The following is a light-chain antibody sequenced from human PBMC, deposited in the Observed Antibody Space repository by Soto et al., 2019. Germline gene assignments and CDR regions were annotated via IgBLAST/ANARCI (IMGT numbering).Light chain of an antibody. V-gene: IGKV3-20*01. CDR1: QSVSSNY. J-gene: IGKJ4*01. CDR2: GAS. CDR3: QHYGSSPLT. Sequence: EIVLTQSPGTLSLSPGERATLSCRASQSVSSNYLAWYQQKPGQAPRLLIYGASSRATGIPDMFSGSGSGTDFTLTISRLEPEDFAVYYCQHYGSSPLTFGGGTKVEIK.